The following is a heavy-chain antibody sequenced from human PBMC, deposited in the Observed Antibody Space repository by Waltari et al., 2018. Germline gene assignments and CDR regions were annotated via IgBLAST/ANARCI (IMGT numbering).Heavy chain of an antibody. V-gene: IGHV3-23*01. CDR1: EFTFSNYA. CDR2: ISGSGDST. CDR3: ANSTLKGYY. J-gene: IGHJ4*02. Sequence: EVQLLESGGGLAQPGGSLRLSCEASEFTFSNYAMSWVRQAPGKGREWISGISGSGDSTYYADSVTGRFTISRDNSKNTLYLQMNSLRAEDTAVYYCANSTLKGYYWGQGTLVTVSS.